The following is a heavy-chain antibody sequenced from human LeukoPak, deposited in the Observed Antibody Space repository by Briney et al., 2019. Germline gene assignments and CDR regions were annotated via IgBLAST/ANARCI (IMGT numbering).Heavy chain of an antibody. CDR1: GGSISSYY. J-gene: IGHJ4*02. CDR2: IYYSGST. Sequence: SETLSLTCTVSGGSISSYYLSWIRQPPGKGLEWIGYIYYSGSTNYNPSLKSRVTISVDTSKNQFSLKLCSVTAVDTAVYYGARRGISGSFFGYWGQGTLVTVSS. V-gene: IGHV4-59*12. D-gene: IGHD3-10*01. CDR3: ARRGISGSFFGY.